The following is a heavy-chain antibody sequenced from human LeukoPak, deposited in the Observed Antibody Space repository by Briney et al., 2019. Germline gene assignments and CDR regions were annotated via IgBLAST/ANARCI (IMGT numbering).Heavy chain of an antibody. CDR3: ATNTMFRGIHAFDI. CDR2: IYPGDSDT. D-gene: IGHD3-10*01. Sequence: KPGESLKISCKGSGYSFTSHWIGWVRQMPGKGLEWMGIIYPGDSDTRYSPSFQGQVTISADKSISTAYLQWSSLKASDSAMYYCATNTMFRGIHAFDIWGQGTMVTVSS. J-gene: IGHJ3*02. V-gene: IGHV5-51*01. CDR1: GYSFTSHW.